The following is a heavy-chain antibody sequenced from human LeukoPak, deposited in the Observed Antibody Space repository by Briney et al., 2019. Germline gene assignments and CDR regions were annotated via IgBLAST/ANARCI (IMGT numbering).Heavy chain of an antibody. Sequence: GGSLRLSCAASGFTFSSYWMHWVRQAPGKGLEWVSAISGSGRSTYYADSVKGRFTISRDNSKNTLYLQMNSLRAEDTAVYYCAKTRLYCSGGSCYGSYYFDYWGQGTLVTVSS. D-gene: IGHD2-15*01. CDR3: AKTRLYCSGGSCYGSYYFDY. J-gene: IGHJ4*02. CDR2: ISGSGRST. CDR1: GFTFSSYW. V-gene: IGHV3-23*01.